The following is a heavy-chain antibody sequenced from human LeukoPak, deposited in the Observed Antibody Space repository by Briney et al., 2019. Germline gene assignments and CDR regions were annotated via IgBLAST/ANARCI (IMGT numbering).Heavy chain of an antibody. CDR2: IIDNGYIT. CDR1: GFTFSSYA. J-gene: IGHJ6*03. Sequence: PGGSLRLSCAASGFTFSSYAMSWLRQAPGKGLEWVSGIIDNGYITYYANSVRGRFTIPRDNSKNTLFLQMNSLRAEDTAVYYCAKLAGQEVHNYYVAVWGKGTTVAVSS. CDR3: AKLAGQEVHNYYVAV. V-gene: IGHV3-23*01. D-gene: IGHD3-10*01.